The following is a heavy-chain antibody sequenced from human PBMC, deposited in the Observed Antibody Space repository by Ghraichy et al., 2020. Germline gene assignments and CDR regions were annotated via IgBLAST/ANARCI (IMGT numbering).Heavy chain of an antibody. CDR2: ISWDGGGT. J-gene: IGHJ4*02. D-gene: IGHD3-16*01. Sequence: LTCAASGFTFDDYTMHWVRQAPGKGLEWVSLISWDGGGTYYADSVQGRFTISRDNSKNSLYLQMNSLRTEDTALYYCAKEFTRDYVYYFDDWGQGTLVTVSS. V-gene: IGHV3-43*01. CDR1: GFTFDDYT. CDR3: AKEFTRDYVYYFDD.